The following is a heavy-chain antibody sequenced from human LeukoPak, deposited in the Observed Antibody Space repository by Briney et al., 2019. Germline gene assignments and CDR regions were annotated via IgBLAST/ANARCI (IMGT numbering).Heavy chain of an antibody. V-gene: IGHV3-30*18. CDR2: VSYDGSDK. D-gene: IGHD1-26*01. J-gene: IGHJ4*02. CDR3: AKEVGTFTLDY. Sequence: GRSLRLSCAASGFSFSTYGMHWVRQAPGKGLEWVTVVSYDGSDKYYADSVKGRFTISRDNSRNTLYLQMNSLRVEDTAVYYCAKEVGTFTLDYWGQGTLVTVSS. CDR1: GFSFSTYG.